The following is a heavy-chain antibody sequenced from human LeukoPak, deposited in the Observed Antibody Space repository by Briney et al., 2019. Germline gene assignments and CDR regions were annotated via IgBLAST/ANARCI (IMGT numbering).Heavy chain of an antibody. CDR1: GYTFTSYW. Sequence: GESLRISCKGSGYTFTSYWITWVRQMPGKGLEWMGRIDPTDSFTHYSPSFQGHVTISVDKSNTTAYLQWSSLKASDTAMYYCARLGDILTGQYGAFDIWGQGTLVTVSS. J-gene: IGHJ3*02. D-gene: IGHD3-9*01. CDR3: ARLGDILTGQYGAFDI. V-gene: IGHV5-10-1*01. CDR2: IDPTDSFT.